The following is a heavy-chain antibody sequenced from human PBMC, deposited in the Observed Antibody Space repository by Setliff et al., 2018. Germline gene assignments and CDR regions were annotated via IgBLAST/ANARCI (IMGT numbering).Heavy chain of an antibody. CDR3: ATGFLRYDILTGYYQRPHYFEY. CDR2: FDPEDGER. CDR1: GSTVTESS. J-gene: IGHJ4*02. V-gene: IGHV1-24*01. D-gene: IGHD3-9*01. Sequence: ASVKVSCKVSGSTVTESSMHWVRQAPGKGPEWMGGFDPEDGERIYAQHFQGRLTMTEDTSTDTSYMVLNSLRAEDTAVYYCATGFLRYDILTGYYQRPHYFEYWGQGTLVTVSS.